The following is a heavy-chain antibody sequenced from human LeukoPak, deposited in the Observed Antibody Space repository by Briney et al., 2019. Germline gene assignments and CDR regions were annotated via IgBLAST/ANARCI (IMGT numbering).Heavy chain of an antibody. CDR1: GFTFGDYA. V-gene: IGHV3-49*04. Sequence: GGSLRLSCTASGFTFGDYAMSWVRQAPGKGLEWVGFIRSKAYGGTTEYAASVKGRFTISRDDSKSIAYLQMNSLKTKDTAVYYCTRETEYYYDSSGYYYLDYWGQGTLVTVSS. D-gene: IGHD3-22*01. J-gene: IGHJ4*02. CDR2: IRSKAYGGTT. CDR3: TRETEYYYDSSGYYYLDY.